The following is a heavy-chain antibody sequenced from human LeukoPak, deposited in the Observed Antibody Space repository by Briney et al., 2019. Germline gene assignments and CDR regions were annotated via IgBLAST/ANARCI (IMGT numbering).Heavy chain of an antibody. Sequence: GGSLRLSCGVSGLTFSDAWLTWVRQGPGKGLEWVGLIRSKVDGGTADYATTVKGRFTISRDDSKNMLYLQMNGLKAEDTAIYYCAKDLAFTAGGYIVYWGQGALVTVSS. CDR3: AKDLAFTAGGYIVY. V-gene: IGHV3-15*01. CDR2: IRSKVDGGTA. D-gene: IGHD3-16*02. J-gene: IGHJ4*02. CDR1: GLTFSDAW.